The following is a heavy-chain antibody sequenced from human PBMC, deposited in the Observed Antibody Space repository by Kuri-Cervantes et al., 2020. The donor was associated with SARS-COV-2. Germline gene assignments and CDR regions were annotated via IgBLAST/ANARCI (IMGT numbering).Heavy chain of an antibody. J-gene: IGHJ5*02. D-gene: IGHD4/OR15-4a*01. Sequence: ESLKISCAVSGGSISSGGYYWSWIRQPPGKGLEWIGYIYYSGSTNYNPSLKSRVTISVDTSKNQFSLKLSSVTAADTAVYYCARDPNANHNNWFDPWGQGTLVTVSS. V-gene: IGHV4-61*08. CDR2: IYYSGST. CDR3: ARDPNANHNNWFDP. CDR1: GGSISSGGYY.